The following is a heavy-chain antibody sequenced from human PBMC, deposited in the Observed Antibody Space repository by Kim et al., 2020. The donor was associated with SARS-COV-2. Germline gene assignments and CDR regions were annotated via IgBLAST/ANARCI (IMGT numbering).Heavy chain of an antibody. CDR3: ATLRRLWYSGCFDP. CDR1: GGSISSSSYY. J-gene: IGHJ5*02. Sequence: SETLSLTCTVYGGSISSSSYYWSRHRQPTGQGLEWIVSNYYSGNTYSTPSLKSTVTVYVDTYKNQFSLRLVSAPDADADFCYCATLRRLWYSGCFDPRG. CDR2: NYYSGNT. V-gene: IGHV4-39*01. D-gene: IGHD2-21*02.